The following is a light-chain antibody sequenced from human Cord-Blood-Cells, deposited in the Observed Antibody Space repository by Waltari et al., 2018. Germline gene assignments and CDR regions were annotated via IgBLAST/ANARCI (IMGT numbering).Light chain of an antibody. CDR1: QSISSY. J-gene: IGKJ2*01. CDR3: QQSYSTAYT. V-gene: IGKV1-39*01. CDR2: AAS. Sequence: QMTPSPSSLSASVGDRVTITCRASQSISSYLNWYQQKPGKAPKLLIYAASSLQSGVTSRFSGSGSGTDFTLTISSLQPEDFATYYCQQSYSTAYTFVQGTNLEIK.